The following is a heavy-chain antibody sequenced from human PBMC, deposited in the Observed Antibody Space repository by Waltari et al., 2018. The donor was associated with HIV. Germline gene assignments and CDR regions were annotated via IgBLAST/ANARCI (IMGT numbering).Heavy chain of an antibody. Sequence: AELVQSGAGVKKPGAAENVPCKASGYTFIGYYLHWVGQAPGQGLEWMGWINPKGDGTNYAQKVQGGETKTRDTPTGTAYMELSRLRSDDTALYYCARDGIAVTGSYYYGMDVWGQGTTVTVSS. V-gene: IGHV1-2*02. J-gene: IGHJ6*01. CDR1: GYTFIGYY. CDR3: ARDGIAVTGSYYYGMDV. CDR2: INPKGDGT. D-gene: IGHD6-19*01.